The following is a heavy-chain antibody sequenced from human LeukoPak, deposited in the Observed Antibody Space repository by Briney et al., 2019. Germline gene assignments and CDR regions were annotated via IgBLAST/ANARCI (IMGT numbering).Heavy chain of an antibody. CDR2: IKTDGSST. CDR3: ARGVSGTGPDI. D-gene: IGHD5/OR15-5a*01. Sequence: PGGSLRLSCAASGFTFSSYWMHWVRQAPGKGLVWVSRIKTDGSSTDYADSVKGRFTISRDNAKNTVYLQMNSLRAEDTAVYYCARGVSGTGPDIWGLGTMVTVSS. CDR1: GFTFSSYW. V-gene: IGHV3-74*01. J-gene: IGHJ3*02.